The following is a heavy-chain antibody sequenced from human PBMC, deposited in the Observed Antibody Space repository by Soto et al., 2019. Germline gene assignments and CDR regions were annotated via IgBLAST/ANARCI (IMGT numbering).Heavy chain of an antibody. CDR2: ISYDVSIK. V-gene: IGHV3-30-3*01. J-gene: IGHJ4*02. Sequence: QVQLVESGGGVVQPGRSLRLSCAASGFTFSSHSIQWVRQAPGKGLEWVAVISYDVSIKYYADSVKGRFTISRDNSKNTAYLQMHSLRADDTAVFYCARELRTSGDLDYWGQGTLVIVSS. CDR3: ARELRTSGDLDY. CDR1: GFTFSSHS. D-gene: IGHD3-10*01.